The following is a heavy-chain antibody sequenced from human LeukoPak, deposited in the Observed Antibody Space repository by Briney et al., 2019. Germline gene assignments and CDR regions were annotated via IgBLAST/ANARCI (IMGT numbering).Heavy chain of an antibody. Sequence: GGSLRLSCAGSGFTFNSYGMHWVRQAPGKGLEWVAVISYDGRNKFYADSVKGRFTVSRDNSKNTLYLQMNSLGAEDTALYHCAKDLAGYSNDRDFGMDVWGQGTTVTVSS. CDR1: GFTFNSYG. D-gene: IGHD4-11*01. V-gene: IGHV3-30*18. CDR2: ISYDGRNK. J-gene: IGHJ6*02. CDR3: AKDLAGYSNDRDFGMDV.